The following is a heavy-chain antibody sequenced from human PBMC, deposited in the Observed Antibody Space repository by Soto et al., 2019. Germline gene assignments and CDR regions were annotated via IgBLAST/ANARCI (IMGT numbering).Heavy chain of an antibody. D-gene: IGHD2-21*01. CDR2: ISSSSSYT. J-gene: IGHJ6*02. CDR3: ARDREIGVADV. V-gene: IGHV3-11*06. Sequence: QAPGKGLEWVSYISSSSSYTNYADSVKGRFTISRDNAKNSLYLQMNSLRAEDTAVYYSARDREIGVADVWGQGTTVTVSS.